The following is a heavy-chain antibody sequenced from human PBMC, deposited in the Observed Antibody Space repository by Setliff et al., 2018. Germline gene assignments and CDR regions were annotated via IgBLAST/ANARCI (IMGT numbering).Heavy chain of an antibody. Sequence: SETLSLTCTVSGGSISSYYWSWIRQPAGKGLEWLGHIYIGGSATYNPPLKSRVTMSIDTSKNQFSLKLNSVTAADMAVYYCAREQWLDPPGYYYMDVWAKGTTVTVSS. CDR2: IYIGGSA. V-gene: IGHV4-4*07. D-gene: IGHD6-19*01. J-gene: IGHJ6*03. CDR3: AREQWLDPPGYYYMDV. CDR1: GGSISSYY.